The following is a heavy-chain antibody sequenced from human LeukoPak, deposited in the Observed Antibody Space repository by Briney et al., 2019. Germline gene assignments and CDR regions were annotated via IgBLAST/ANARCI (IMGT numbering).Heavy chain of an antibody. Sequence: GGSLRLSCAASGFTVSNNFMTWVRQAPGKGLEWLSVIYSDGRTYYADSVKDRFTISRDNSKNTLYLQMNSLRAEDTAVYYCAKDPHSSGWDMGVYWGQGTLVTVSS. J-gene: IGHJ4*02. CDR3: AKDPHSSGWDMGVY. CDR2: IYSDGRT. D-gene: IGHD6-19*01. V-gene: IGHV3-66*01. CDR1: GFTVSNNF.